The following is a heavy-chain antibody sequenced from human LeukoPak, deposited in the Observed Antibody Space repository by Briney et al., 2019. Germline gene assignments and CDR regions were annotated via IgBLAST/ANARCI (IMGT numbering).Heavy chain of an antibody. CDR3: AREDSGNWFDP. Sequence: PSETLSLTCTVSGGSISSGGYYWSWIRQHPGKGLEWIGYIYYSGSTYYNPSLKSRVTISVDTSKNQFSLKLSSVTAADTAAYYCAREDSGNWFDPWGQGTLVTVSS. J-gene: IGHJ5*02. D-gene: IGHD1-26*01. V-gene: IGHV4-31*03. CDR2: IYYSGST. CDR1: GGSISSGGYY.